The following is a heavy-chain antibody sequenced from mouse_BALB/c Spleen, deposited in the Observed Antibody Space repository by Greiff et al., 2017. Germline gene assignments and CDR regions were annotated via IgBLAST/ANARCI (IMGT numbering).Heavy chain of an antibody. D-gene: IGHD2-2*01. CDR2: ISSGGSYT. Sequence: DVMLVESGGGLVKPGGSLKLSCAASGFTFSSYTMSWVRQTPEKRLEWVATISSGGSYTYYPDSVKGRFTISRDNAKNTLYLQMSSLKSEDTAMYYCTRAQYGYDGAMDYWGQGTSVTVSS. CDR3: TRAQYGYDGAMDY. V-gene: IGHV5-6-4*01. CDR1: GFTFSSYT. J-gene: IGHJ4*01.